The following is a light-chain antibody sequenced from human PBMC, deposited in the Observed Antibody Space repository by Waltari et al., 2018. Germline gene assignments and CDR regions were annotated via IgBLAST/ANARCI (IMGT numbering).Light chain of an antibody. Sequence: DIVMTQSPDSLAVSLGERATFDCKSSQNLLFSSNNKNYLGWYQQKAGQPPKLLIYWASNRESGVPDRFSGGGSGTNVTLTISRLQAEDVAVYYCQQYYTTPWTFGQGTKVEIK. J-gene: IGKJ1*01. CDR1: QNLLFSSNNKNY. CDR3: QQYYTTPWT. CDR2: WAS. V-gene: IGKV4-1*01.